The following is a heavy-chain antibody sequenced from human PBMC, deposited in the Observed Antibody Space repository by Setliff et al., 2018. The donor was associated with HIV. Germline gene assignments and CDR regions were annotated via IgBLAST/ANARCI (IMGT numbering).Heavy chain of an antibody. CDR2: ISGSSGST. D-gene: IGHD5-18*01. CDR1: GFTFNTYA. CDR3: TRFLRKRGYNYGLDY. Sequence: PGGSLRLSCAASGFTFNTYAMSWVRQAPGKGLEWVSVISGSSGSTFYADSRKGRFTISRHNSKSIAYLHMNNLKTEDTAVYYCTRFLRKRGYNYGLDYWDQETLDTVSS. V-gene: IGHV3-23*01. J-gene: IGHJ4*02.